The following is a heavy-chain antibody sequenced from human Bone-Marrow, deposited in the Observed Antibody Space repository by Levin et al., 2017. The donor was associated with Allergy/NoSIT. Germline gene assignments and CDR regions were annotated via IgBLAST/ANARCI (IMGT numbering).Heavy chain of an antibody. CDR2: ISGSGTNT. Sequence: GGSLRLSCAASGFLFNSYAMNWVRQAPGKGLEWVASISGSGTNTYYADSVRGRFTISRDNSKNTLYVQMNSLRGEDTAIYYCAKAGCSGGSCYLDFWGQGTLVTVSS. V-gene: IGHV3-23*01. J-gene: IGHJ4*02. CDR3: AKAGCSGGSCYLDF. D-gene: IGHD2-15*01. CDR1: GFLFNSYA.